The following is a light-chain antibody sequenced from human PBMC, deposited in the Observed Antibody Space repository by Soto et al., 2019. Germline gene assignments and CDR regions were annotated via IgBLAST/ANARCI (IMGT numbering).Light chain of an antibody. J-gene: IGLJ1*01. CDR3: SSYISSSTYV. V-gene: IGLV2-14*01. CDR1: SSDIGRYNY. CDR2: DVS. Sequence: QSALTQPASVSGSPGQSITISCTGTSSDIGRYNYVSWYQQYPGKAPKFMIYDVSYRPSGVSNRFSGSKSGNTASLTISGLQAEDEADYYCSSYISSSTYVFGTGTKLPVL.